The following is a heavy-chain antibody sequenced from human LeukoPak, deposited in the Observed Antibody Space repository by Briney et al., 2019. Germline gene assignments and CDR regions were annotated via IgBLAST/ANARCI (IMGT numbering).Heavy chain of an antibody. V-gene: IGHV1-18*01. CDR3: ATTSSGWYGVH. CDR1: GFTFTNYG. Sequence: GASVKVSCKASGFTFTNYGFSWVRQAPGQGLEWMGWISAYNGNTNYAQKLQGRVAMTTDASTSTAYMELRSLRSDATAMYYCATTSSGWYGVHWGQGTLVTVSS. D-gene: IGHD6-19*01. J-gene: IGHJ4*02. CDR2: ISAYNGNT.